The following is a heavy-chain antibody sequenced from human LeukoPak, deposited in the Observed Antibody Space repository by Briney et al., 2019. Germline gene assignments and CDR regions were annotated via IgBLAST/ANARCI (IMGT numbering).Heavy chain of an antibody. J-gene: IGHJ4*02. CDR2: IRSKAYGGTT. D-gene: IGHD5-18*01. V-gene: IGHV3-49*03. Sequence: PGGSLRLSCTASGFTFGDYAMSWFRQAPGKGLEWVGFIRSKAYGGTTEYAASVKGRFTISRDDSKSIAYLQMNSLKTEDTAVYYCTREWIQLWRAFDYWGQGTLVTVSS. CDR1: GFTFGDYA. CDR3: TREWIQLWRAFDY.